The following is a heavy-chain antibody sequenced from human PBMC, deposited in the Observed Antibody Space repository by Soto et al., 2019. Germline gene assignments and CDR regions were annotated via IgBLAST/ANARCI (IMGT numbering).Heavy chain of an antibody. Sequence: QVQLVESGGCVVQPGRSLRLSCAASGFTFSSYGMHWVRQAPGKGLEWVAVISYDGSNKYYADSVKGRFTISRDNSKNTLYLQMNSLRAEDTAVYYCAKEEVYYDFWSGYHYWGQGTLVTVSS. CDR3: AKEEVYYDFWSGYHY. J-gene: IGHJ4*02. D-gene: IGHD3-3*01. CDR1: GFTFSSYG. CDR2: ISYDGSNK. V-gene: IGHV3-30*18.